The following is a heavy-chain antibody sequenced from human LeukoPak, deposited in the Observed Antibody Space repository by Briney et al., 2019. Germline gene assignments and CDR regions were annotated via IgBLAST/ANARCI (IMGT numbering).Heavy chain of an antibody. V-gene: IGHV3-66*01. J-gene: IGHJ3*02. CDR3: ARTGIVATGAFDI. Sequence: GGSLRLSCAASGLTVSSNYTSWVRQGPGKGLEWVSVIDRGGTTYYADSVKGRFTISRDNSKNTLYLQMNSLRAEDTAVYHCARTGIVATGAFDIWGQGTMVTVSS. D-gene: IGHD5-12*01. CDR1: GLTVSSNY. CDR2: IDRGGTT.